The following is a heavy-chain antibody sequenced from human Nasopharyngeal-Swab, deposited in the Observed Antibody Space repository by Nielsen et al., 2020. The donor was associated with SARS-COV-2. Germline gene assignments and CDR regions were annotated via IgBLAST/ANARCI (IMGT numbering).Heavy chain of an antibody. J-gene: IGHJ4*02. CDR1: GGTFTSYG. Sequence: ASVKVSCKASGGTFTSYGISWVRQAPGQGLEWMGWISAYNGNTNYAQKLQGRVTMTTNTSTSTAYMELRSLRSDDTAVYYCARESRSGYSSGWYNYWGQGTLVTVSS. CDR2: ISAYNGNT. CDR3: ARESRSGYSSGWYNY. V-gene: IGHV1-18*01. D-gene: IGHD6-19*01.